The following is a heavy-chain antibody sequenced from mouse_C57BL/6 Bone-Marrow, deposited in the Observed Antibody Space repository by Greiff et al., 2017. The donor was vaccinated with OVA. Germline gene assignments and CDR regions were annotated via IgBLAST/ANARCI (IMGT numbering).Heavy chain of an antibody. D-gene: IGHD2-3*01. Sequence: QVQLQQSGAELVMPGASVKLSCKASGYTFTSYWMHWVKQRPGQGLEWIGEIDPSDSYTNYNQKFKGKSTLTVDKSSSTAYMQLSSLTSEDSAVYYCARGYDYLDGWGTGTTVTVSS. CDR3: ARGYDYLDG. J-gene: IGHJ1*03. CDR2: IDPSDSYT. CDR1: GYTFTSYW. V-gene: IGHV1-69*01.